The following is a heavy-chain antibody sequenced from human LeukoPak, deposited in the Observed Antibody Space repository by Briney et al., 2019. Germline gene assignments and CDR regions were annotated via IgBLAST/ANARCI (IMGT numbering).Heavy chain of an antibody. CDR1: GYTFRNYA. CDR3: AKGIDVQQHLVPFDY. D-gene: IGHD6-13*01. V-gene: IGHV3-23*01. CDR2: ISGSGDRT. Sequence: GGSPRVSSAAPGYTFRNYAATWGRQAPGKGLGGVSAISGSGDRTFYAGSVKGRFTISRDNSKNTLSLQMNSLRAEDTALNYCAKGIDVQQHLVPFDYWGQGTLVTVSS. J-gene: IGHJ4*02.